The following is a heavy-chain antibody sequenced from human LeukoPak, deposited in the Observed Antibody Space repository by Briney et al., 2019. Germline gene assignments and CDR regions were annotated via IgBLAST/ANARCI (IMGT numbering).Heavy chain of an antibody. J-gene: IGHJ3*02. Sequence: SETLSLTRTVSGGSISSYYWSWIRQPPGKGLEWIGYIYYTGNTNYNPSLKSRLTISVDTSKNQFSLKLTSVTAADTAVYYCARSASSSSRSAFDIWGQGTMVTVSS. CDR1: GGSISSYY. CDR3: ARSASSSSRSAFDI. CDR2: IYYTGNT. D-gene: IGHD6-6*01. V-gene: IGHV4-59*01.